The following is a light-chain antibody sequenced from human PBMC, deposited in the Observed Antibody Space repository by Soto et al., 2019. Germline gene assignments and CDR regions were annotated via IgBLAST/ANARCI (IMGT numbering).Light chain of an antibody. CDR2: SAT. Sequence: AIQMTQSPTSLSASVGDRVIITCRASQDISKDLGWYQQKPGKAPKFLIYSATSTQSGVPSPFIGSGFGTDFTLTISSLQPEDFATYYCLQDHDYPRTFGQGTKVEF. CDR3: LQDHDYPRT. J-gene: IGKJ1*01. CDR1: QDISKD. V-gene: IGKV1-6*01.